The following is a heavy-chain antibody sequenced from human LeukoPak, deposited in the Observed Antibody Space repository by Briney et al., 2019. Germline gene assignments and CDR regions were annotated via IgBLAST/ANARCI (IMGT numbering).Heavy chain of an antibody. V-gene: IGHV5-51*01. D-gene: IGHD3-22*01. CDR3: ARTYYYESNPFDY. Sequence: GESLKISCQASAYDFTSHWITWVRQMPRNGVEGLRGIYPCDSDARHSPSLQGRVTIPAHKTITTTCLQWSRPQAPAHTMYYCARTYYYESNPFDYGGQGTLVTVSS. CDR2: IYPCDSDA. CDR1: AYDFTSHW. J-gene: IGHJ4*02.